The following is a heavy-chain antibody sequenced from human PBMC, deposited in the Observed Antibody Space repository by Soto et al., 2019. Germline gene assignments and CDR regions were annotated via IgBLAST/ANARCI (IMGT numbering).Heavy chain of an antibody. CDR1: GFTFSSYD. CDR2: IGTAGDT. V-gene: IGHV3-13*01. Sequence: GGSLRLSCAASGFTFSSYDMHWVRQATGKGLEWVSAIGTAGDTYYPGSVKGRFTISRENAKNSLYLQMNSLRAEDTAVYYCRAGINYYGMDVWGQGTTVTVSS. D-gene: IGHD6-19*01. CDR3: RAGINYYGMDV. J-gene: IGHJ6*02.